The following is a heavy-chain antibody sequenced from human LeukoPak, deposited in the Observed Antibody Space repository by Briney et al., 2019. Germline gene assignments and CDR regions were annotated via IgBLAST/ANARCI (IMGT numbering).Heavy chain of an antibody. J-gene: IGHJ4*02. CDR2: ISSSSSTI. CDR1: GFTFSSYS. D-gene: IGHD3-9*01. CDR3: AAHVLRYFDWLFHFHY. Sequence: GGSLRLSCAASGFTFSSYSMNWVRQAPGKGLEWVSYISSSSSTIYYADSVKGRFTISRDNAKNSLYLQMNSLRAEDTAVYYCAAHVLRYFDWLFHFHYWGQGTLVTVSS. V-gene: IGHV3-48*01.